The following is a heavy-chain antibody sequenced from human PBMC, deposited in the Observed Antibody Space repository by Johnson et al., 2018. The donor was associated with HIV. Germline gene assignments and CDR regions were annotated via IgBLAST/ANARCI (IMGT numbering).Heavy chain of an antibody. Sequence: QVQLVESGGGVVQPGRSLRLSCAASGFTFSSHVMHWVRQGPGKGLEWVAVISYDGNNKYYADSVKGRFTISRDNSKNTMYLQMNSLRAEDTAVYYCAKTYSSSWYAFDIWGQGTMVTVSS. CDR2: ISYDGNNK. J-gene: IGHJ3*02. V-gene: IGHV3-30-3*02. CDR1: GFTFSSHV. D-gene: IGHD6-13*01. CDR3: AKTYSSSWYAFDI.